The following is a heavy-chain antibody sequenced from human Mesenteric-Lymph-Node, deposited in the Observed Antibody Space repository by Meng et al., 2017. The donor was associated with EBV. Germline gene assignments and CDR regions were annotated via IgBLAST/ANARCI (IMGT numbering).Heavy chain of an antibody. CDR1: GGTFSSYA. V-gene: IGHV1-69*01. CDR2: IIPIFGTA. J-gene: IGHJ4*02. CDR3: AIPSGGGWPFDY. D-gene: IGHD6-19*01. Sequence: VRLVQFVPVVNKPGSPGKVSCKASGGTFSSYAISWVRQAPGQGLEWMGWIIPIFGTANYAQKFQGRVTITADESTSTAYMELSSLRSEDTAVYYCAIPSGGGWPFDYWGQGTLVTVSS.